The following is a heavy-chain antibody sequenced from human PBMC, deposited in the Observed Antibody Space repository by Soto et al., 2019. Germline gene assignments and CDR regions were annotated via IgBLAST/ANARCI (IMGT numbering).Heavy chain of an antibody. D-gene: IGHD3-10*01. CDR1: GFTLSGHG. J-gene: IGHJ4*02. CDR2: VTHDGTER. Sequence: QVQLVASGGGVVQPGRSLSLSCAASGFTLSGHGLHWVRQAPGKGLEWVAVVTHDGTERHYPDSVKGRFTITRDISKNTFYLQTNSLRVEDTAMYYCAREKNSGYYRTVDYWGQGTLVTVSS. V-gene: IGHV3-30*03. CDR3: AREKNSGYYRTVDY.